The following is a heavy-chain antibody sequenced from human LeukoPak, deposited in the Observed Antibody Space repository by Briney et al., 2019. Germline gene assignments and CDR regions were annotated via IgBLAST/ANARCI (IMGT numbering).Heavy chain of an antibody. CDR1: GYSFADSW. V-gene: IGHV5-51*01. J-gene: IGHJ5*02. CDR3: ARGYYYGSGTGGWFDP. D-gene: IGHD3-10*01. Sequence: GESLKISCKGSGYSFADSWVAWVRQMPGKGLEWMAIIYPGDSDTRYSPSFEGQVTISADKSISTAYLQWSSLKASDTAMYYCARGYYYGSGTGGWFDPWGQGTLVTVSS. CDR2: IYPGDSDT.